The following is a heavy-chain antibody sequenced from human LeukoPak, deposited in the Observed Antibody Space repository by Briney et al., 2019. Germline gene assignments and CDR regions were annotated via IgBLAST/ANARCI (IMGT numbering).Heavy chain of an antibody. D-gene: IGHD4-17*01. CDR2: IDHSGST. V-gene: IGHV4-34*01. CDR1: GGSFSSDY. Sequence: SETLSLTCTMSGGSFSSDYWNWIRQPPGKGLEWIGEIDHSGSTNYNPSLKSRVTISVDTSKSQFSLKLSSVTAADTAVYYCARDRGDTYDWGQGTLVTVSS. J-gene: IGHJ4*02. CDR3: ARDRGDTYD.